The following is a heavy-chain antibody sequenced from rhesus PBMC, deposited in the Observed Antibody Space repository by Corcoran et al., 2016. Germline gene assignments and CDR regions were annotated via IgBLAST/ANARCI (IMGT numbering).Heavy chain of an antibody. V-gene: IGHV4-169*01. CDR2: IYGSGSST. D-gene: IGHD3-3*01. Sequence: QLQLQESGPGLVKPSETLSVTCAVSGGSISSSYWSWIRQAPGKGLEWIGYIYGSGSSTNYNPPLKSRVNLSVDTSKTQLSLKLSSVTTAETAVYYCARSPRWTGHGFYFDYWGQGVLVTVSS. CDR3: ARSPRWTGHGFYFDY. CDR1: GGSISSSY. J-gene: IGHJ4*01.